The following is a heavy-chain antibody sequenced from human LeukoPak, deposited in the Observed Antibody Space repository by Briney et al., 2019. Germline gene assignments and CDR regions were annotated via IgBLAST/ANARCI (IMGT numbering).Heavy chain of an antibody. CDR3: ARDSELAFGESPYYYYYMDV. J-gene: IGHJ6*03. Sequence: GGSLRLSCAASGFTFSSYGMHWVRQAPGKGLEWVAFIRYDGSNKYYADSVKGRFTISRDNSKNTLYLQMNSLRAEDTAVYYCARDSELAFGESPYYYYYMDVWGKGTTVTVSS. D-gene: IGHD1-26*01. CDR1: GFTFSSYG. CDR2: IRYDGSNK. V-gene: IGHV3-30*02.